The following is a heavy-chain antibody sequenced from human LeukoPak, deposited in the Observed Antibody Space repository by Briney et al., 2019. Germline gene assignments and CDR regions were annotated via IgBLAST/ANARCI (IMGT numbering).Heavy chain of an antibody. CDR3: AKGLLYYYYYGMDV. CDR2: IWYDGSNK. V-gene: IGHV3-33*06. Sequence: GGSLRLSCAASGFTFSSYGMHWVRQAPGKGLEWVAVIWYDGSNKYYADSVKGRFTISRDNSKNTLYLQMNSLRAEDTAVYYCAKGLLYYYYYGMDVWGKGTTVTVSS. J-gene: IGHJ6*04. CDR1: GFTFSSYG. D-gene: IGHD2-15*01.